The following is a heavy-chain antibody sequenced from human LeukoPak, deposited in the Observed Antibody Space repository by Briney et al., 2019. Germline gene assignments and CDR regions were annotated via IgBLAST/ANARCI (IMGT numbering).Heavy chain of an antibody. D-gene: IGHD4-17*01. V-gene: IGHV3-21*01. CDR2: ISSSTSYI. Sequence: GRSLRLSCAASGFTFSSYSMNWIRQAPGKGLEWVSSISSSTSYIYYADSVKGRFTISKDNAKNSLNLQMNSLRAEDTAVYYCARAGGSTVSHSDYWGQGTLVTVSS. CDR3: ARAGGSTVSHSDY. CDR1: GFTFSSYS. J-gene: IGHJ4*02.